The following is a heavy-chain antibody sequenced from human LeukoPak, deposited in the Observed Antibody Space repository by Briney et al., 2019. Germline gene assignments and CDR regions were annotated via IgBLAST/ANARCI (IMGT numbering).Heavy chain of an antibody. J-gene: IGHJ4*02. D-gene: IGHD5-12*01. CDR2: IYYSGST. CDR3: AREGGYDSPDY. CDR1: GGSFSGYY. V-gene: IGHV4-30-4*08. Sequence: SETLSLTCAVYGGSFSGYYWSWIRQPPGKGLEWIGYIYYSGSTYYNPSLKSRVTISVDTSKNQFSLKLSSVTAADTAVYYCAREGGYDSPDYWGQGTLVTVSS.